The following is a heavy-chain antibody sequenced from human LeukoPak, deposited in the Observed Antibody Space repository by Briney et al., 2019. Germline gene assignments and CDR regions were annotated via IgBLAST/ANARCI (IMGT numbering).Heavy chain of an antibody. CDR1: GGSISGYY. J-gene: IGHJ4*02. V-gene: IGHV4-59*01. CDR2: IYSGGSA. CDR3: ARLAGGSGLDY. Sequence: SETLSLTCTVSGGSISGYYWSWIRQPPGMGLEWIGNIYSGGSANYNPSLKSRVTISVDTSKNHLSLKMTSMTAADTAVYYCARLAGGSGLDYWGQGTLVTVSS. D-gene: IGHD6-19*01.